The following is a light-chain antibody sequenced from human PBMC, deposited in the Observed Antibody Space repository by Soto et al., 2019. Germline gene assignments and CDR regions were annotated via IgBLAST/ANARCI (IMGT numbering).Light chain of an antibody. CDR1: QTFSNSF. J-gene: IGKJ5*01. CDR2: GAS. Sequence: ESVLTPAPATLSLSPGERATLSCRASQTFSNSFLSWFQQIPGQAPRLLIYGASMRATGIPDRFSGSGSGTDFTLTISRLEPEDFAVYYCQQCGSSSTFGQGTRLEVK. V-gene: IGKV3-20*01. CDR3: QQCGSSST.